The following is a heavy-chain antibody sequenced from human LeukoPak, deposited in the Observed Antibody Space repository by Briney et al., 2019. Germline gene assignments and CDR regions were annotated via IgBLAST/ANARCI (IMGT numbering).Heavy chain of an antibody. CDR2: INPNSGDT. CDR1: GYTFTAYY. Sequence: ASVKVSCKASGYTFTAYYMHWVRQAPGQGLEWMGWINPNSGDTNYAQKFQGRVTMARDTSINTVYMQLSRLRSDDTAVYYCARGLYTMIRGVIIYWGQGTLVTVSS. V-gene: IGHV1-2*02. CDR3: ARGLYTMIRGVIIY. J-gene: IGHJ4*02. D-gene: IGHD3-10*01.